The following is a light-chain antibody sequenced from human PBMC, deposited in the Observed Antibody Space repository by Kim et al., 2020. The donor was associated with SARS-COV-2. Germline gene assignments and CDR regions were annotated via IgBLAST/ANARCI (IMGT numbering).Light chain of an antibody. Sequence: DIQMTQSPSTLSASVGDRVTITCRASQSINTWLAWYQQKPGKAPKLLIYDASSLQSGVPSRFSGSGSGTEFTLTISSLQPDDFASYYCKQYNFYSYTFGKGTKLEI. CDR1: QSINTW. CDR3: KQYNFYSYT. J-gene: IGKJ2*01. V-gene: IGKV1-5*01. CDR2: DAS.